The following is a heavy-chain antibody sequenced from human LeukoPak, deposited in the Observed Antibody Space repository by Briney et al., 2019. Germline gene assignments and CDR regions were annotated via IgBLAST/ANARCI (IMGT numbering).Heavy chain of an antibody. Sequence: PGGSLRLSCAASGFTFSNYGMHWVLQAPGKGLEWVAFIRYDGTNKYYADSVKGRFTISRDNSKNTLYLQMNSLRAEDTAVYYCAKDLRYGRDFDYWGQGTLVTVSS. V-gene: IGHV3-30*02. J-gene: IGHJ4*02. CDR3: AKDLRYGRDFDY. CDR2: IRYDGTNK. D-gene: IGHD5-18*01. CDR1: GFTFSNYG.